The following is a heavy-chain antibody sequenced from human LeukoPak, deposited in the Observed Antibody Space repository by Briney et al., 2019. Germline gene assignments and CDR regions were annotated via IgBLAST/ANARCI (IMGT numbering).Heavy chain of an antibody. D-gene: IGHD3-10*01. CDR3: ARALDYGSGISPFDY. V-gene: IGHV1-18*01. CDR1: GYTFTSYG. CDR2: ISAYNGNT. J-gene: IGHJ4*02. Sequence: ASVKVSCKASGYTFTSYGISWVRQAPGQGLEWMGWISAYNGNTNYAQKLQGRVTITTDESTSTAYIELSSLRSEDTAVYYCARALDYGSGISPFDYWGQGTLVTVSS.